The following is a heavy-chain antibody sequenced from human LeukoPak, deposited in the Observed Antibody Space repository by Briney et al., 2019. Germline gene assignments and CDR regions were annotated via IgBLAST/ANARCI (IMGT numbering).Heavy chain of an antibody. Sequence: SQTLSLTCTVSGGSISSGGYYWSWIRQHPGXXXXXXXXXXXSXSXYXXXXXKXXXXXXXXXXXXXXSLKLSSVTAADTAVYYCARDGGLYYYGSGSHAFDIWGQGTMVTVSS. CDR1: GGSISSGGYY. J-gene: IGHJ3*02. V-gene: IGHV4-31*03. CDR2: XXXSXSX. CDR3: ARDGGLYYYGSGSHAFDI. D-gene: IGHD3-10*01.